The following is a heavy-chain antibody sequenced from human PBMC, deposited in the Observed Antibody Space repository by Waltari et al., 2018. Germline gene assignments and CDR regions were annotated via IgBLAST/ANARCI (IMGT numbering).Heavy chain of an antibody. CDR3: ARRGSSWTHYFDY. D-gene: IGHD6-13*01. J-gene: IGHJ4*02. CDR2: IYYSGST. CDR1: GGSISSSSYY. Sequence: QLQLQESGPGLVKPSETLSLTCTVSGGSISSSSYYWGWSRQPPGKGLEWIGSIYYSGSTYYNPSLKSRVTISVDTSKNQFSLKLSSVTAADTAVYYCARRGSSWTHYFDYWGQGTLVTVSS. V-gene: IGHV4-39*01.